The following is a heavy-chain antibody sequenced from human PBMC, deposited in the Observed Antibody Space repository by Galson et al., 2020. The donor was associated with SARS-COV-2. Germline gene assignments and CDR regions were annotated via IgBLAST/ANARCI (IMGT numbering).Heavy chain of an antibody. V-gene: IGHV6-1*01. CDR3: ARVARIGSAEDYFDY. CDR1: GDSVSSNGVA. D-gene: IGHD5-12*01. Sequence: SQTPSLTCAIPGDSVSSNGVAWNCIKQSPSSGLEWLVRTYYRSKCINDSSVSVKRRRNINPATSKNQFSLQLNSVTPEDTAVYYCARVARIGSAEDYFDYWGQGTLVTVSS. J-gene: IGHJ4*02. CDR2: TYYRSKCIN.